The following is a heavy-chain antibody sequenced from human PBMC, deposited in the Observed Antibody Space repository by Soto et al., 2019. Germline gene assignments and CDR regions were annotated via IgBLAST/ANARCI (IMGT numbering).Heavy chain of an antibody. Sequence: PGGSLRLSCAASGFTFSSYWMSWVRQAPGKGLEWVANIKQDGSEKYYVDSVKGRFTISGDNAKNSLYLQMNSLRAEDTAVYYCARGVTIFGVDPYGMDVWGQGTTVTAP. CDR2: IKQDGSEK. CDR1: GFTFSSYW. D-gene: IGHD3-3*01. CDR3: ARGVTIFGVDPYGMDV. J-gene: IGHJ6*02. V-gene: IGHV3-7*01.